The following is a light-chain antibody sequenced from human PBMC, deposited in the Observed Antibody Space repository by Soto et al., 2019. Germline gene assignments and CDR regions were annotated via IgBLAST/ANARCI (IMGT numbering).Light chain of an antibody. V-gene: IGKV1-5*03. Sequence: IQMTQSPSTLSASVGDRVTITCRASQSISIWLAWYQQKAGKAPKLLIYKASSLESGVPSRFSGSGSGTEFTLTISSLQPDDFATYYCQQYNTYPMYTFGQGTKLEIK. CDR2: KAS. J-gene: IGKJ2*01. CDR1: QSISIW. CDR3: QQYNTYPMYT.